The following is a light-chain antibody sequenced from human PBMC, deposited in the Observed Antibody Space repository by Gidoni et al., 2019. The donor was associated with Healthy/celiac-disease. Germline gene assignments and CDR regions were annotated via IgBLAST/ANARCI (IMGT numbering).Light chain of an antibody. CDR2: KAS. CDR1: QSISSW. CDR3: QQYNSYSGT. J-gene: IGKJ1*01. Sequence: DIQMTQSPSTLSASVGDRVTITCRASQSISSWLAWYQQKPGKAPKLLIYKASSLESGVPSRFSGSGSGTEFTLTISSLQPEDFATYYCQQYNSYSGTFGQGTKVEIK. V-gene: IGKV1-5*03.